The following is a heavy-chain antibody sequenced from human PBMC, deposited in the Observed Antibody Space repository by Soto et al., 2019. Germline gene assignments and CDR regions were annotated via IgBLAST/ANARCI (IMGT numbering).Heavy chain of an antibody. CDR1: GYTFTGYY. CDR2: INPNSGGT. V-gene: IGHV1-2*04. Sequence: QVQLVQSGAEVKKPGASVKVSCKASGYTFTGYYMHWVRQAPGQGLEWMGWINPNSGGTNYAQKFQGWVTMTRDTSISTAYMELGRLRSDDTAVYYCARTRDRRVGATAFDYWGQGTLVTVSS. D-gene: IGHD1-26*01. CDR3: ARTRDRRVGATAFDY. J-gene: IGHJ4*02.